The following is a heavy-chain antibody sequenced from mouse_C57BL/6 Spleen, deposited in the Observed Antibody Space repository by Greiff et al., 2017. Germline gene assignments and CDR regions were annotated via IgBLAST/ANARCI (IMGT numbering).Heavy chain of an antibody. CDR1: GYTFTSYW. CDR2: IYPGSGST. Sequence: QVQLKQPGAELVKPGASVKMSCKASGYTFTSYWITWVKQRPGQGLEWIGDIYPGSGSTNYNEKFKSKATLTVDTSSSTAYMQLSSLTSEDSAVYYCARFELGRGDYFDYWGQGTTLTVSS. V-gene: IGHV1-55*01. J-gene: IGHJ2*01. CDR3: ARFELGRGDYFDY. D-gene: IGHD4-1*01.